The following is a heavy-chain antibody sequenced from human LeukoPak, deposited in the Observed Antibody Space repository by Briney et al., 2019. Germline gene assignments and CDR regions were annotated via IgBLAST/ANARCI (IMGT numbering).Heavy chain of an antibody. J-gene: IGHJ4*02. CDR1: GGSFSGYY. V-gene: IGHV4-34*01. CDR3: ARDMPYDFWSGYSLILGSYPPYYFDY. CDR2: INHSGST. D-gene: IGHD3-3*01. Sequence: PSETLSLTCAVYGGSFSGYYWSWIRQPPGKGLEWIGEINHSGSTNYNPSLKSRVTISVDTSKNQFSLKLSSVTAADTAVYYCARDMPYDFWSGYSLILGSYPPYYFDYWGQGTLVTVSS.